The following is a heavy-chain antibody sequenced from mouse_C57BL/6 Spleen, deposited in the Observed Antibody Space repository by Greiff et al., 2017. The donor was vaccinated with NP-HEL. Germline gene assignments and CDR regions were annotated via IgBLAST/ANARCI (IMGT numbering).Heavy chain of an antibody. J-gene: IGHJ1*03. CDR3: ARQAWYFDV. CDR2: IDPSDSYT. D-gene: IGHD3-2*02. V-gene: IGHV1-69*01. Sequence: QVQLQQPGAELEMPGASVKLSCKASGYTFTSYWMHWVKQRPGQGLEWIGEIDPSDSYTNYNQKFKGKSTLTVDKSSSTAYMQLSSLTSEDSAVYYCARQAWYFDVWGTGTTVTVSS. CDR1: GYTFTSYW.